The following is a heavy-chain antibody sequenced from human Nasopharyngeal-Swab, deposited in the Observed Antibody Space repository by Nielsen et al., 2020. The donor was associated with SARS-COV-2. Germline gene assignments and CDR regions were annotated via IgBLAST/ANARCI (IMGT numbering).Heavy chain of an antibody. CDR3: ARAHYDSSGYYYFDY. CDR1: GFTFSSYS. J-gene: IGHJ4*02. Sequence: GGSLRLPWAASGFTFSSYSMNGVRQAPGKGLEWVSYISSSSSTIYYADSVKGRFTISRDNAKNSLYLQMNSLRDEDTAVYYCARAHYDSSGYYYFDYWGQGTLVTVSS. V-gene: IGHV3-48*02. CDR2: ISSSSSTI. D-gene: IGHD3-22*01.